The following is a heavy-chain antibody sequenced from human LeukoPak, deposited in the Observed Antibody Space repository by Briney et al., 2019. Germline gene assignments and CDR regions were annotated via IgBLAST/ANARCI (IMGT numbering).Heavy chain of an antibody. D-gene: IGHD1-14*01. CDR1: GFTLSSNY. V-gene: IGHV3-21*06. CDR3: ARPGRGPGDFYYMDV. Sequence: GGALRLSCAASGFTLSSNYMSWVRQVPGKGLEWVSSISSGSTYIKYADSVKGRFTTSRDDAKSSLFLQMNSLRADDTAVYYCARPGRGPGDFYYMDVWGKGTTVTVSS. CDR2: ISSGSTYI. J-gene: IGHJ6*03.